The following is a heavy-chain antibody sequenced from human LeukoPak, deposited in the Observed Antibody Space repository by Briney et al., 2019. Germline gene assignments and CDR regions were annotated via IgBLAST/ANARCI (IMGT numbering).Heavy chain of an antibody. Sequence: PSETLSLTCIVSGGSIRSYDWSWIRQPPGKGLEWIGYIHSTGSTTYNPSLKSRVTISVDTSMSQFSLKLNSVTASDTAVYYCARQLGNWNDWFDPWGQGTLVTVSP. J-gene: IGHJ5*02. CDR2: IHSTGST. V-gene: IGHV4-59*08. D-gene: IGHD1-20*01. CDR3: ARQLGNWNDWFDP. CDR1: GGSIRSYD.